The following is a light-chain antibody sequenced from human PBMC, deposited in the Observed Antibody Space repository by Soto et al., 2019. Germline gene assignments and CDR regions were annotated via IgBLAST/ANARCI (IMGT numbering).Light chain of an antibody. CDR2: ESS. CDR3: QQRNSWPPLT. Sequence: EIVLTQSPVTLSLSPGERATLSCRARQSVRTYLAWYQLTPGQAPRLLIYESSSRASGVPDRFSASGSGTDFTLTISSLEPEDFALYYCQQRNSWPPLTFGQGTRLEIK. J-gene: IGKJ5*01. V-gene: IGKV3-11*01. CDR1: QSVRTY.